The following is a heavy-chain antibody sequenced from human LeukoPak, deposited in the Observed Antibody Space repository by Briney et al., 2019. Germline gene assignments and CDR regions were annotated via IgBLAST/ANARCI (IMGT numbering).Heavy chain of an antibody. CDR2: IRSKANSYAT. Sequence: PGGSLRLFCAAPGFTFSGSAMPWVRQASGKGLEWVGRIRSKANSYATAYAASVEGRFTISRDDSKNTAYLQMNSLKTEDTAVYYCTSSKEGDYWGQGTLVTVSS. CDR3: TSSKEGDY. V-gene: IGHV3-73*01. CDR1: GFTFSGSA. J-gene: IGHJ4*02.